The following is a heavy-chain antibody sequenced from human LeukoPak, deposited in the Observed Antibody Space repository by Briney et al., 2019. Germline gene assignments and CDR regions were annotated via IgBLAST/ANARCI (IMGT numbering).Heavy chain of an antibody. Sequence: GGSLRLSCAASGFTFSSYGLHWVRQAPGKGLEWVALISYDGNDKYYADSAKGRFTISRDNSKNTLALQMNSLRAEDTAVYYCAKVDTAMVAGYFYGMDVWGQGTTVTVSS. CDR1: GFTFSSYG. D-gene: IGHD5-18*01. V-gene: IGHV3-30*18. CDR2: ISYDGNDK. J-gene: IGHJ6*02. CDR3: AKVDTAMVAGYFYGMDV.